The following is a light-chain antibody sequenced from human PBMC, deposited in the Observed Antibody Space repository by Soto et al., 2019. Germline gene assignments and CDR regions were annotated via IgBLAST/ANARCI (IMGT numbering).Light chain of an antibody. J-gene: IGLJ2*01. CDR3: QTWGTGIYVV. Sequence: QPVLTQSPSASASLGASVKLTCTLSSGHSNYAIAWHQQRPEKGPRYLMKLNSDGTHSKGDGIPDRFSGSSSGAERYLTISSLQSEDEADYCCQTWGTGIYVVFGGGTKLTVL. CDR1: SGHSNYA. CDR2: LNSDGTH. V-gene: IGLV4-69*01.